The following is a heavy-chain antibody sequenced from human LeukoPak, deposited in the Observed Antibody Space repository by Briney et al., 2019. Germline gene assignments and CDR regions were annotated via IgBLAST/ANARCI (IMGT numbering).Heavy chain of an antibody. CDR1: GGSVSSGSYY. CDR3: ARGGTRHYFQH. J-gene: IGHJ1*01. Sequence: PSETLSLTCTVSGGSVSSGSYYWSWIRQPPGKGLEWIGYIYYSGSTNYNPSLKSRVTLSVDTSKNQFSLRLSSVTAADTAVYYCARGGTRHYFQHWGQGTLVTVSS. CDR2: IYYSGST. D-gene: IGHD2-2*01. V-gene: IGHV4-61*01.